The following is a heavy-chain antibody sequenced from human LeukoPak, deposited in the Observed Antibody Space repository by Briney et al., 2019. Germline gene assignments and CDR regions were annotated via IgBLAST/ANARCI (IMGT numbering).Heavy chain of an antibody. Sequence: ASVKVSCMASGYTFTGYYMHWVRQAPGQGLEWMGWINPNSGGTNYAQKFQGRVTMTRDTSISTAYMELSRLRSDDTAVYYCAGEYCSSTSCYKAFDIWGQGTMVTVSS. D-gene: IGHD2-2*02. V-gene: IGHV1-2*02. CDR3: AGEYCSSTSCYKAFDI. J-gene: IGHJ3*02. CDR1: GYTFTGYY. CDR2: INPNSGGT.